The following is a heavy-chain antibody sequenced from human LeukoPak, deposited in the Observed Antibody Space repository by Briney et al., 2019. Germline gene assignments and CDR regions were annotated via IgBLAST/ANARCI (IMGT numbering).Heavy chain of an antibody. V-gene: IGHV3-30*02. Sequence: GGSLRLSCAASGFTFSSYGMHWVRQAPGKGLEWVAFIRYDGSNKYYADSVKGRFTISRDNSKNTLYLQMNSLRAEDTAVYYCARGPWFGELYDNWFDPWGQGTLVTVSS. CDR1: GFTFSSYG. J-gene: IGHJ5*02. CDR2: IRYDGSNK. CDR3: ARGPWFGELYDNWFDP. D-gene: IGHD3-10*01.